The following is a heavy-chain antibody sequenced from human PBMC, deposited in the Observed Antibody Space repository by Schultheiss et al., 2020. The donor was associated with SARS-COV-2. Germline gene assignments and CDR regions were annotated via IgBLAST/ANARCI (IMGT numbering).Heavy chain of an antibody. CDR2: ISGSGGST. D-gene: IGHD4-17*01. CDR1: GFTFSNSA. J-gene: IGHJ5*02. V-gene: IGHV3-23*01. Sequence: GESLKISCAPSGFTFSNSAMHWVRQSPGKGLEWVSAISGSGGSTYYADSVKGRFTISRDNSKNSLYLQMNSLRAEDTAVYYCARDRTPTVTLPFDPWGQGTLVTVSS. CDR3: ARDRTPTVTLPFDP.